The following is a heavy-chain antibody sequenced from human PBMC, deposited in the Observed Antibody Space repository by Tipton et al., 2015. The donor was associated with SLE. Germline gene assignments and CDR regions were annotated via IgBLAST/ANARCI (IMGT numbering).Heavy chain of an antibody. CDR1: GFSFDRYA. V-gene: IGHV3-48*03. D-gene: IGHD3-10*01. Sequence: SLRLSCAASGFSFDRYAMNWVRQAPGKGLEWVSYISRSTKDIYYADSVKGRFTISRDNAKNSLYLQMNSLRVEDTGVYYCARKYYYGSVWGQGTLVTVSS. CDR2: ISRSTKDI. CDR3: ARKYYYGSV. J-gene: IGHJ1*01.